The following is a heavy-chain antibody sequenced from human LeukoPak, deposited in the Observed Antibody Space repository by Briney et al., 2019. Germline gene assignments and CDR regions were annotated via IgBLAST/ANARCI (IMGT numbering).Heavy chain of an antibody. D-gene: IGHD3-22*01. CDR1: GYTFTGYY. V-gene: IGHV1-2*02. CDR2: INPNSGGT. J-gene: IGHJ4*02. CDR3: ARSRYYYDSSGVY. Sequence: ASVKVSCKASGYTFTGYYMHWVRQAPGQGLEWMGWINPNSGGTNYAQKFQGRVTMTRDTSISTAYMELSRLRSDDTAVYYCARSRYYYDSSGVYWGQGTLVTVSS.